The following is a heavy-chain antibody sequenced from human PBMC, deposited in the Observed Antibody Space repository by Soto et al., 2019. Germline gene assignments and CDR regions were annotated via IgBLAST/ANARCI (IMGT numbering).Heavy chain of an antibody. CDR1: GFTFSSHW. V-gene: IGHV3-7*05. CDR3: ARDKIEGTTNLDS. J-gene: IGHJ4*02. Sequence: GGSLRLSCAASGFTFSSHWMSWVRQAPGKGLEWVANIKQDGSDKNYLDSVKGRFSISRGNAKNSLYLQMNSLGAEDTAVYYCARDKIEGTTNLDSWGQGILVTVSS. CDR2: IKQDGSDK. D-gene: IGHD1-26*01.